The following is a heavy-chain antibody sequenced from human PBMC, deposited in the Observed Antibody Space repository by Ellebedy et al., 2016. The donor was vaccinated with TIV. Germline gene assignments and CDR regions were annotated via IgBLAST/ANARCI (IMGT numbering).Heavy chain of an antibody. J-gene: IGHJ6*02. CDR3: ATRAAAGTRDYYYYYYGMDV. CDR2: FDPEDGET. Sequence: ASVKVSCKVSGYTLTELSMHWVRQAPGKGLEWMGGFDPEDGETTYAQKFQGRVTMTEDTSTDTAYMELSSLRSEDTAVYYCATRAAAGTRDYYYYYYGMDVWGQGTTVTVSS. V-gene: IGHV1-24*01. D-gene: IGHD6-13*01. CDR1: GYTLTELS.